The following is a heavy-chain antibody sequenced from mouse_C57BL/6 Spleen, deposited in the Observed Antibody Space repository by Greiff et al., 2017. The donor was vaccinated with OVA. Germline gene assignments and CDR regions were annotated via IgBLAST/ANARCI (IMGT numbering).Heavy chain of an antibody. J-gene: IGHJ3*01. D-gene: IGHD2-1*01. CDR2: IDPETGGT. CDR1: GYTFTDYE. V-gene: IGHV1-15*01. Sequence: QVQLKESGAELVRPGASVTLSCKASGYTFTDYEMHWVKQTPVHGLEWIGAIDPETGGTAYNQKFKGKAILTADKSSSTAYMELRSLTSEDSAVYYCTRFYSFAYWGQGTLVTVSA. CDR3: TRFYSFAY.